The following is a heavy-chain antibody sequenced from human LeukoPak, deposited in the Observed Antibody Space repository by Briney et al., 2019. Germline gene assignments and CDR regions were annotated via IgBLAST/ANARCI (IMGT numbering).Heavy chain of an antibody. V-gene: IGHV4-34*01. CDR2: INHSGST. CDR3: ARGDIVVVPAAIRTFDY. J-gene: IGHJ4*02. CDR1: GGSFSGYS. Sequence: SETLSLTCAVYGGSFSGYSWSWIRQPPGKGLEWIGEINHSGSTNYNPSLKSRVTISVDTSKNQFSLKLSSVTAADTAVYYCARGDIVVVPAAIRTFDYWGQGTLVTVSS. D-gene: IGHD2-2*01.